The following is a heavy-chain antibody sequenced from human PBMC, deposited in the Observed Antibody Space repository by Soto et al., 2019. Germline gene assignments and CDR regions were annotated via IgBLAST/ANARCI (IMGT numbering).Heavy chain of an antibody. CDR1: GDSVSSSF. V-gene: IGHV4-59*02. CDR2: ISYSGNA. Sequence: SETLSLTCTVSGDSVSSSFWNWIRQPPGKGLEWIGYISYSGNANYNPSLKSRVAISIDTSKNQFSLKLSSVTAADTAVYYCARLAGSGYYQGHDYWGQGTLVTVSS. D-gene: IGHD3-3*01. CDR3: ARLAGSGYYQGHDY. J-gene: IGHJ4*02.